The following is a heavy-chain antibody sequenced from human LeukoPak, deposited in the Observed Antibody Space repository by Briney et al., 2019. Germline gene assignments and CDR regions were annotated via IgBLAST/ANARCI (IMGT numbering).Heavy chain of an antibody. Sequence: SETLSLTCAVYGGSFSGYYWSWIRQPPGKGLEWIGEINHSGSTNYNPSLKSRVTISVDTSKNQFSLKLSSVTAADTAVYYCATKGYYYGSGSYEAFFDYWGQGTLVTVSS. CDR3: ATKGYYYGSGSYEAFFDY. J-gene: IGHJ4*02. CDR1: GGSFSGYY. CDR2: INHSGST. D-gene: IGHD3-10*01. V-gene: IGHV4-34*01.